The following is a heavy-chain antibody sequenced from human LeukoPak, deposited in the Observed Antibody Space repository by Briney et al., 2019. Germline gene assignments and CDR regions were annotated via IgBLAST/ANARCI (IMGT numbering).Heavy chain of an antibody. CDR1: GFTFSSYA. CDR2: ISGSGGST. V-gene: IGHV3-23*01. J-gene: IGHJ4*02. CDR3: AKDQPYDFWSGRGSYYFNY. D-gene: IGHD3-3*01. Sequence: GGSLRLSCAASGFTFSSYAMSWVRQAPGKGLEWVSAISGSGGSTYYADSVKGRFTISRDNSKNTLYLQMNSLRAEDTAVYYCAKDQPYDFWSGRGSYYFNYWGQGTLVTVSS.